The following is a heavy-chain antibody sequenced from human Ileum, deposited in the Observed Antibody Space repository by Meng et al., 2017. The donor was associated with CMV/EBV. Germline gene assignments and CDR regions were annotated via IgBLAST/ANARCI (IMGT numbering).Heavy chain of an antibody. CDR1: GFSFSSYA. CDR2: VYGADSST. CDR3: VKGLRGGDY. V-gene: IGHV3-23*03. Sequence: GESLKISCAASGFSFSSYAMTWVRQAPGKGLEWVSIVYGADSSTYYADSVKGRFTISSDNSKNMLSPEMNSLRAEDTAVYYCVKGLRGGDYWGQGTLVTVSS. D-gene: IGHD2-15*01. J-gene: IGHJ4*02.